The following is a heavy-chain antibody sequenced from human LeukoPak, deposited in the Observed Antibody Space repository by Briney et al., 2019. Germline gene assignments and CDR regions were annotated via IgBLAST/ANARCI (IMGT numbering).Heavy chain of an antibody. CDR1: GGSISSSNW. D-gene: IGHD5-24*01. V-gene: IGHV4-4*02. Sequence: SETLSLSCAVSGGSISSSNWWSWVRQPPGKGLEWIGEIYHSGSTNYNPSLKSRVTISVDKSKNQFSLKLSSVTAADTAVYYCARVVEMATITYFDYWGQGTLVTVSS. J-gene: IGHJ4*02. CDR2: IYHSGST. CDR3: ARVVEMATITYFDY.